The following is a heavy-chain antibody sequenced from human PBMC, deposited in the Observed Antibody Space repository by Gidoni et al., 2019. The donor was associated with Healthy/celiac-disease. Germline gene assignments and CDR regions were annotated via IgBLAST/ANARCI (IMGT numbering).Heavy chain of an antibody. V-gene: IGHV2-26*01. CDR2: IFSNDEK. CDR1: GLSLSNARMG. Sequence: HVLLKESVPVLVNPTEPLTLTCTVSGLSLSNARMGVSWIRQPPGKALEWLAHIFSNDEKSYSTSLKSRLTISKDTSKSQVVLTMTNMDPVDTATYYCARILRSEVVTAKYFDPWGRGTLVTVSS. D-gene: IGHD2-21*02. CDR3: ARILRSEVVTAKYFDP. J-gene: IGHJ2*01.